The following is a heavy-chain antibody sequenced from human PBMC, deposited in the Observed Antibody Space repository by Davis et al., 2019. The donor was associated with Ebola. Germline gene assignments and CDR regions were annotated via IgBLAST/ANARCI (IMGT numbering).Heavy chain of an antibody. V-gene: IGHV4-4*02. CDR1: GGSISSSNW. CDR3: ARHCTGGVCFLDY. Sequence: SETLSLTCAVSGGSISSSNWWSWVRQPPGKGLEWIGEIYYSGSTNYNPSLKSRVTISVDKSKNQFSLKLSSVTAADTAVYYCARHCTGGVCFLDYWGQGTLVTVSS. D-gene: IGHD2-8*02. J-gene: IGHJ4*02. CDR2: IYYSGST.